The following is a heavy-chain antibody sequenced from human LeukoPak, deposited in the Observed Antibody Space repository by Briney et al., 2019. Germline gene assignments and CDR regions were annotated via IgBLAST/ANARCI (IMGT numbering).Heavy chain of an antibody. CDR1: GFTFSSYA. Sequence: GGSLRLSCSASGFTFSSYAMHWVRQAPGKGLEYVSAISSNGGSTYYADSVKGRFTISRDNSKNTLYLQMSSLRAEDTAVYYCVKDSGRLLWFGEFSYYWGQGTLVTVSS. CDR3: VKDSGRLLWFGEFSYY. D-gene: IGHD3-10*01. CDR2: ISSNGGST. V-gene: IGHV3-64D*06. J-gene: IGHJ4*02.